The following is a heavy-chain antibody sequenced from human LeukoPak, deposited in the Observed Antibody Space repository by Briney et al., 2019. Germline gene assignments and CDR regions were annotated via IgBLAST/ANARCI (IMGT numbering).Heavy chain of an antibody. D-gene: IGHD3-10*01. Sequence: GGSLRLSCAASGFTFSSYGMSWVRQAPGKGLEWVSSISNSGGSTYHADSVKGRFTISRDNSKNTLYLQMNSLRAEDTAVYYCANTYALGNYYKGGFDPWGQGTLVTVSS. CDR1: GFTFSSYG. V-gene: IGHV3-23*01. J-gene: IGHJ5*02. CDR3: ANTYALGNYYKGGFDP. CDR2: ISNSGGST.